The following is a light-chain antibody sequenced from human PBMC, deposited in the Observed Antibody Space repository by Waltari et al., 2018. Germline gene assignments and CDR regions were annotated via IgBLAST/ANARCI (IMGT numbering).Light chain of an antibody. J-gene: IGLJ3*02. CDR1: SSNIGRNT. Sequence: QSVLTQPPSASGTPGQRVTMSCSGSSSNIGRNTVTWYQQLPGTAPKLLIYIDNQLPAGVADRFSGSRSGTSASLAISGLQSEDEADYHCATWDDSLNAWVYGGVTKLTVL. V-gene: IGLV1-44*01. CDR2: IDN. CDR3: ATWDDSLNAWV.